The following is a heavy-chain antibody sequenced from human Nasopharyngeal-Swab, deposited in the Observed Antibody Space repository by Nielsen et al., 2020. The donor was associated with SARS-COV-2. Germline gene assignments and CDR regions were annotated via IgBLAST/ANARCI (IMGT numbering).Heavy chain of an antibody. CDR3: ARESSSGWVGRYYFDY. V-gene: IGHV1-18*01. CDR1: GYTFTSYG. CDR2: ISAYNGNT. D-gene: IGHD6-19*01. J-gene: IGHJ4*02. Sequence: ASVKVSCKASGYTFTSYGISWVRQAPGQGLEWMGWISAYNGNTSYAQKLQGRVTMTTDTSTSTAYMELRSLRSDDTAVYYCARESSSGWVGRYYFDYWGQGTLVTVSS.